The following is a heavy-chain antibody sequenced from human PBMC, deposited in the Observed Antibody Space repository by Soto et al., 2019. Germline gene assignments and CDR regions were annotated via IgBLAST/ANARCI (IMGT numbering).Heavy chain of an antibody. CDR3: ARGKVVAEYYYYGMGV. J-gene: IGHJ6*02. CDR2: INPSGGST. D-gene: IGHD5-12*01. Sequence: ASVKVSCKASGYTFTSYYMHWVRQAPGQGLEWMGIINPSGGSTSYAQKFQGRVTMTRDTSTSTVYMELGSLRSEDTAVYYCARGKVVAEYYYYGMGVWGQGTTVTVSS. CDR1: GYTFTSYY. V-gene: IGHV1-46*01.